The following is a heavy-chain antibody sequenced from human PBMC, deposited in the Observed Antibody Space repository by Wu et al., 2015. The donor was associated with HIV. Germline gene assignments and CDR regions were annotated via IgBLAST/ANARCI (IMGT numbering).Heavy chain of an antibody. CDR3: ARNTDSVATSLYSLGV. V-gene: IGHV1-69*05. CDR2: INPLFGTT. CDR1: GDNFASYA. J-gene: IGHJ6*02. Sequence: QVQLVQFGAEVKKPGSSVKVTCKASGDNFASYAISWVRQAPGQGLEWMGGINPLFGTTKNAQKFQGRVTMTTDESKSIVYMELDSLRSEDTAVYYCARNTDSVATSLYSLGVWGQGTTVIVSS. D-gene: IGHD5-12*01.